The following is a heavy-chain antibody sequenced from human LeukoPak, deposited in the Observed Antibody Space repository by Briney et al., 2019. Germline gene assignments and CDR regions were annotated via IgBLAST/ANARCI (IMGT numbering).Heavy chain of an antibody. D-gene: IGHD6-13*01. CDR1: GLTFSDYS. CDR2: ISAGGGST. J-gene: IGHJ4*02. V-gene: IGHV3-23*01. CDR3: AKDAAGPEY. Sequence: PGGSLRLSCAVSGLTFSDYSMTWVRQAPGKGLFWVSGISAGGGSTYYADSVKGRFTISRDNSRNKLYLQMNSLRAEDTAVYYCAKDAAGPEYWGQGTLVTVSS.